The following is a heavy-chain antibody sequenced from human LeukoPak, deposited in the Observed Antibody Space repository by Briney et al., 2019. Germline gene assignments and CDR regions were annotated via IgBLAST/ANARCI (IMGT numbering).Heavy chain of an antibody. CDR1: GYTFTSYA. J-gene: IGHJ4*02. Sequence: ASVKVSCRASGYTFTSYAMHWVRQAPGQRLEWMGWINAGNGNTKYSQKFQGRVTITRDTSASTAYMELSSLRSEDTAVYYCARGGDGYASFDYWGQGTLVTVSS. CDR3: ARGGDGYASFDY. D-gene: IGHD5-24*01. V-gene: IGHV1-3*01. CDR2: INAGNGNT.